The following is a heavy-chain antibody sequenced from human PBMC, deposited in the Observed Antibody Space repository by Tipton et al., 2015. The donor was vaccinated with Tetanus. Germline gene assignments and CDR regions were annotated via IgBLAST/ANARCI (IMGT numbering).Heavy chain of an antibody. CDR1: GVSIGSYY. Sequence: TLSLTCTVSGVSIGSYYWSWIRQPPGKGLEWIGSVSYSGTTNYTPSLKSRITISRDTSKNQFSLMLRSVTAADTAMYYCARHSSSWDDYYYYGLDVWGQGTTVTVSS. V-gene: IGHV4-59*08. D-gene: IGHD6-13*01. CDR2: VSYSGTT. CDR3: ARHSSSWDDYYYYGLDV. J-gene: IGHJ6*02.